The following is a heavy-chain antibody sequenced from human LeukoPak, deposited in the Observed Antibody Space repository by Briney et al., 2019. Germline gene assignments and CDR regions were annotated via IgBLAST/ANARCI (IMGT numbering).Heavy chain of an antibody. D-gene: IGHD3-22*01. CDR2: ISSSGSTI. J-gene: IGHJ4*02. CDR3: ARDGSRDYYYDSSGSHGY. Sequence: PGGSLRLSRAASGFTFSSYEMNWVRQAPGKGLEWVSYISSSGSTIYYADSVKGRFTISRDNAKNSLYLQMNSLRAEDTAVYYCARDGSRDYYYDSSGSHGYWGQGTLVTVSS. CDR1: GFTFSSYE. V-gene: IGHV3-48*03.